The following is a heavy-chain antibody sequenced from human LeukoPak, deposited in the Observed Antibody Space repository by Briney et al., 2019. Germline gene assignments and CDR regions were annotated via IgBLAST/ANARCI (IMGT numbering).Heavy chain of an antibody. D-gene: IGHD6-13*01. CDR2: IYGNGGGI. V-gene: IGHV3-23*01. J-gene: IGHJ4*02. CDR1: GFPFSTYA. Sequence: GGSLRLSCAASGFPFSTYAMNWVRQAPGKGLEWVSGIYGNGGGIQYADSVKGRITISRDNSKNTLYLQMNSLRAEDTALYYCAKDRLPDGRWSLDYWGQGTLVTVSS. CDR3: AKDRLPDGRWSLDY.